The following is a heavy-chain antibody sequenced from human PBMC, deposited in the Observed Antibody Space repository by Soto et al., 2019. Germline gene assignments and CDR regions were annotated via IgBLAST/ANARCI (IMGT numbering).Heavy chain of an antibody. V-gene: IGHV3-48*01. J-gene: IGHJ4*02. CDR1: GFTFSNYG. Sequence: PGGSLRLSCAASGFTFSNYGINWVRQAPGKGLEWVSYISSSSSSIYYADSVKGRFTISRDNAKNSVYLQMNSLRAEDTAVYYCARGGASKPDYWGQGTLVTSPQ. CDR2: ISSSSSSI. CDR3: ARGGASKPDY.